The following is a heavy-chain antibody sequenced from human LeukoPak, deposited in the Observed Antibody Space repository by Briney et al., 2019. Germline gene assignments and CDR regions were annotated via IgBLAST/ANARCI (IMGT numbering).Heavy chain of an antibody. CDR3: ARDRDWVIYDY. V-gene: IGHV3-74*03. CDR2: ISHDGTIT. Sequence: GGSLRLSCAASGFTFSDYVMHWVRQAPGKGLVWVSRISHDGTITTYADPVKGRFTIARDNAKNMLYLQMNSLTAEDTAVYYCARDRDWVIYDYWGQGTLVSVSS. D-gene: IGHD2/OR15-2a*01. CDR1: GFTFSDYV. J-gene: IGHJ4*02.